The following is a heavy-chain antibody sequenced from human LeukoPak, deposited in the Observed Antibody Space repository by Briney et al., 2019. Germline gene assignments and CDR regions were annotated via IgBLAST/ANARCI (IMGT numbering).Heavy chain of an antibody. J-gene: IGHJ6*02. CDR3: ARDGPNSSGYIFYYYYGMDV. D-gene: IGHD3-22*01. Sequence: GRSLRLSCAASGFTFSSYAMHWVRQAPGKGLEWVAVISYDGSNKYYADSVKGRFTISRDNSKNTLYLQMNSLRAEDTAVYYCARDGPNSSGYIFYYYYGMDVWGQGTTVTVSS. V-gene: IGHV3-30-3*01. CDR1: GFTFSSYA. CDR2: ISYDGSNK.